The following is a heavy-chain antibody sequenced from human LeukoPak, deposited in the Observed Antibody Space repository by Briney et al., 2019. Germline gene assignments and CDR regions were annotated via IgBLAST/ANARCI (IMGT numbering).Heavy chain of an antibody. V-gene: IGHV3-7*01. CDR1: GFAFSSHY. CDR2: IKQSGSER. Sequence: GGSLRLSCAASGFAFSSHYMTWVRQAPGKGLEWVATIKQSGSERYYVDSVKGRLTISRDDAKSSVYLQMNSLRADDTAVYYFARGQQMVLWFDPWGQGTLATVSS. J-gene: IGHJ5*02. D-gene: IGHD6-13*01. CDR3: ARGQQMVLWFDP.